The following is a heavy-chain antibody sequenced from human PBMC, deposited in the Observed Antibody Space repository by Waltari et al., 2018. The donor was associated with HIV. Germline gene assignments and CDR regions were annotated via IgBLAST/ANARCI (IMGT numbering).Heavy chain of an antibody. D-gene: IGHD1-26*01. CDR1: GGSISSYY. CDR2: IYYSGST. CDR3: ARAVVGATSPFDY. J-gene: IGHJ4*02. Sequence: QVQLQESGPGLVKPSETLSLTCTVSGGSISSYYWSWIRQPPGKGLEWIGYIYYSGSTTDNPSLKSRVTISVDTSKNQFSLKLSSVTAADTAVYYCARAVVGATSPFDYWGQGTLVTVSS. V-gene: IGHV4-59*01.